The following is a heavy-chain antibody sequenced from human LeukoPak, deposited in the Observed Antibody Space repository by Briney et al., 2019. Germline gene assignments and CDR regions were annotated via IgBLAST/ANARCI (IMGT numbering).Heavy chain of an antibody. J-gene: IGHJ5*02. D-gene: IGHD6-13*01. V-gene: IGHV1-8*01. CDR1: GYTFTSYD. CDR3: ARGQWYSSSESWFDP. Sequence: ASVKVSCKAPGYTFTSYDINWVRQATGQGLEWMGWMNPNSGNTGYAQKFQGRVTMTRNTSISTAYMELSSLRSEDTAVYYCARGQWYSSSESWFDPWGQGTLVTVSS. CDR2: MNPNSGNT.